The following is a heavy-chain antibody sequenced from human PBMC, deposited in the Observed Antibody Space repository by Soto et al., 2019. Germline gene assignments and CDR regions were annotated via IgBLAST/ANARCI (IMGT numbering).Heavy chain of an antibody. Sequence: EVQLVESGGGLVQPGGSLRLSCAASGFTFSSYWMSWVRQAPGKGLEWVANIKQDGSEKYYVDSVKGRFTISRDNAKNSLYLQMNSLRAEHTAVYYCAREDGSGFDWFDPWGQGTLVTVYS. CDR2: IKQDGSEK. CDR1: GFTFSSYW. J-gene: IGHJ5*02. CDR3: AREDGSGFDWFDP. V-gene: IGHV3-7*01. D-gene: IGHD6-19*01.